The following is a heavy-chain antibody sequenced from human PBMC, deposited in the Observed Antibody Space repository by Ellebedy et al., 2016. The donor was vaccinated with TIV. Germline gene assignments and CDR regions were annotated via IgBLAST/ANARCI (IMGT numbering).Heavy chain of an antibody. CDR2: IYSHDEK. V-gene: IGHV2-26*01. J-gene: IGHJ4*02. D-gene: IGHD2-21*01. Sequence: SGPTLVKPKETLTLTCTVSGFSLSNIIIGVSWIRQPPGKALEWLAHIYSHDEKSYSSSLKTRLGISRDTSKSQVVLTMNNMDPFDTATYYCARALYYWGGYCAYNFDYWGQGTPVAVSS. CDR3: ARALYYWGGYCAYNFDY. CDR1: GFSLSNIIIG.